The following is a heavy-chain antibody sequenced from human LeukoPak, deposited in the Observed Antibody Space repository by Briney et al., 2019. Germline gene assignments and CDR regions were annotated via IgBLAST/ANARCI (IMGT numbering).Heavy chain of an antibody. J-gene: IGHJ5*02. CDR3: ARHYGP. V-gene: IGHV4-59*05. CDR2: IYDSGST. CDR1: GGSISSYY. D-gene: IGHD3-16*01. Sequence: PSETLSLTCTVPGGSISSYYWSWIRQPPGKGLEWIGSIYDSGSTYYNPSLKSRVTISVDTSKNQFSLKLNSVTAADTAVYYCARHYGPWGQGTLVTVSS.